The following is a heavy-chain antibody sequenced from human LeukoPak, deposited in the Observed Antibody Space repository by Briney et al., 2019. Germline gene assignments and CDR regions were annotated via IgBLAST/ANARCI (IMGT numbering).Heavy chain of an antibody. D-gene: IGHD2-21*02. CDR1: GFTFSNYA. CDR2: ISGSGGSA. CDR3: AKALGASCGADCSSRYFDF. J-gene: IGHJ4*02. V-gene: IGHV3-23*01. Sequence: PGGSLRLPCAASGFTFSNYAMSWVRQASGKGLEWVSIISGSGGSAYSADSLKGRFTISRDNSKNTLYLQMDTLRAEDTAVYYCAKALGASCGADCSSRYFDFWGQGTLVTVSS.